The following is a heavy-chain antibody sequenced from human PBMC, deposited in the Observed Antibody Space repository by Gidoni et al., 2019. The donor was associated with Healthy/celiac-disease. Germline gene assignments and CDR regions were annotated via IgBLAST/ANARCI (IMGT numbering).Heavy chain of an antibody. Sequence: QVQLQDSGPGLVKPSQTLSLTCTVSGGSIRSASYYWNWIRQPAGKGLEWIGRIYTTGSTNYNPSLKSRVTISIDTSKNQFSLKLSSVTAADTAVYYCAKTYYDFWSGYLSYGMDVWGQGTTVTVSS. V-gene: IGHV4-61*02. CDR2: IYTTGST. CDR3: AKTYYDFWSGYLSYGMDV. J-gene: IGHJ6*02. CDR1: GGSIRSASYY. D-gene: IGHD3-3*01.